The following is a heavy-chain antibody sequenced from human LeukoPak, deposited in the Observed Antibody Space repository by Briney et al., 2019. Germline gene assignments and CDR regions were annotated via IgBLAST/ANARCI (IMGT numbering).Heavy chain of an antibody. D-gene: IGHD3-10*01. CDR3: TRMTSGHDY. V-gene: IGHV4-34*01. CDR2: INHSGYT. CDR1: GVSFNDYY. J-gene: IGHJ4*02. Sequence: SETLSLTCAVSGVSFNDYYWSWVRQTPGKGLEWIGEINHSGYTNDSPSLKSRVTLSIDTSRKQFSLDLRSVTVADTGIYYCTRMTSGHDYWGQGTLVTVSS.